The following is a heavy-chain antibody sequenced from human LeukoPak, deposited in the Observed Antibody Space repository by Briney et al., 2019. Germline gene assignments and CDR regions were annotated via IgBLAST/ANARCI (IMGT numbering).Heavy chain of an antibody. CDR2: IYSGGST. J-gene: IGHJ4*02. CDR1: GFTVSSNY. V-gene: IGHV3-53*01. D-gene: IGHD3-22*01. CDR3: ARGAGGYQFDY. Sequence: PGGSPRLSCAASGFTVSSNYMSWVRQAPGKGLEWVSVIYSGGSTYYADSVKGRSTISRDNAKNTLYLQMNSLRAEDTAVYYCARGAGGYQFDYWGQGTLVTVSS.